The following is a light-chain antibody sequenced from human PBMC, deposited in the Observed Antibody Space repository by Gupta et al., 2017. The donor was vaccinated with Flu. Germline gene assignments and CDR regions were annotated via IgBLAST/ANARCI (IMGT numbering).Light chain of an antibody. V-gene: IGKV3-11*01. CDR1: QSISRY. J-gene: IGKJ1*01. CDR2: DAS. CDR3: QQRSSWPPT. Sequence: ERTTLSCRASQSISRYLAWCQQKPGQAPRLLICDASNRATGIPARFSGSGSGTDFTRTISSLEPEDFAVYYGQQRSSWPPTFGQGTKVEIK.